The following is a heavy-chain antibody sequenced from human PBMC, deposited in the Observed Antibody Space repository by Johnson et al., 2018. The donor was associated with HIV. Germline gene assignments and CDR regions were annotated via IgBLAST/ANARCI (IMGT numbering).Heavy chain of an antibody. Sequence: QVHLVESGGGVVQPGRSLRLSCAASGFTFSTYAMHWVRQAPGKGLEWLAVISYDGNNKFYADSVKGRFTISRDNSKNTLYLQMDSLRAEDTAVYYCARDRSENAFDIWGQGTMVTVSS. V-gene: IGHV3-30-3*01. J-gene: IGHJ3*02. CDR3: ARDRSENAFDI. CDR2: ISYDGNNK. CDR1: GFTFSTYA.